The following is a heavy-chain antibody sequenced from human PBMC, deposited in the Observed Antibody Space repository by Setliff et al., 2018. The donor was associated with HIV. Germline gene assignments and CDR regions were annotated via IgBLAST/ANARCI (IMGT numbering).Heavy chain of an antibody. V-gene: IGHV4-39*01. J-gene: IGHJ4*02. CDR3: ARHSEYSSSWYYFDY. CDR2: IYYSGNT. Sequence: SETLSLTCTVSGGSISSSSYYWGWIRQPPGQGLEWIGSIYYSGNTYYNPSLKSRVTISVDTSKNQFSLKPSSVTAADTAVYYCARHSEYSSSWYYFDYWGQGTLVTVSS. CDR1: GGSISSSSYY. D-gene: IGHD6-13*01.